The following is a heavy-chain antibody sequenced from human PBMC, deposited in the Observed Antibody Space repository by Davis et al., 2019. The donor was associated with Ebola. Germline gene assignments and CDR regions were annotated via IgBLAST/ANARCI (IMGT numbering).Heavy chain of an antibody. D-gene: IGHD6-13*01. CDR1: AYTFTGYY. Sequence: ASVKVSCKASAYTFTGYYMHWVRQAPGQGLEWMGWISAYNGNTNYAQKLQGRVTMTTDTSANTAYMELRSLRSDDTAVYYCAREVAAAGTGRYYYYYGMDVWGQGTTVTVSS. CDR2: ISAYNGNT. J-gene: IGHJ6*02. CDR3: AREVAAAGTGRYYYYYGMDV. V-gene: IGHV1-18*04.